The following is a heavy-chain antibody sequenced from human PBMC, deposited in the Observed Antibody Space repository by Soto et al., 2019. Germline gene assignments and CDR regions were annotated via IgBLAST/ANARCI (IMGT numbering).Heavy chain of an antibody. CDR3: ARCDDYYYYMGG. CDR1: GGSISSGGYY. V-gene: IGHV4-31*03. D-gene: IGHD3-16*01. Sequence: PSETLSLTCTVSGGSISSGGYYWSWIRQHPGKGLEWIGYIYYSGSTYYNPSLKSRVTISVDTSKNQFSLKLSSVTAADTAVYYCARCDDYYYYMGGWGKGTTVTVSS. J-gene: IGHJ6*03. CDR2: IYYSGST.